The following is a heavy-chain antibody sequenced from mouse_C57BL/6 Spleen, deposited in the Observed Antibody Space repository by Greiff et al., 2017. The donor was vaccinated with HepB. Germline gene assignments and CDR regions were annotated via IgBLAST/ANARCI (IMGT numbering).Heavy chain of an antibody. D-gene: IGHD2-5*01. V-gene: IGHV1-15*01. J-gene: IGHJ4*01. CDR2: IDPETGGT. CDR1: GYTFTDYE. CDR3: TRREESNYEAMDY. Sequence: ESGAELVRPGASVTLSCKASGYTFTDYEMHWVKQTPVHGLEWIGAIDPETGGTAYNQKFKGKAILTADKSSSTAYMELRSLTSEDSAVYYCTRREESNYEAMDYWGQGTSVTVSS.